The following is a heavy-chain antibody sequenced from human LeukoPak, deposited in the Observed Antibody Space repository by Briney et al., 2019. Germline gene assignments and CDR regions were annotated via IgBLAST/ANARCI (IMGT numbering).Heavy chain of an antibody. J-gene: IGHJ5*02. CDR2: IYYSGST. CDR3: ARGTYGSGTHP. V-gene: IGHV4-59*01. CDR1: GDSISSYY. Sequence: SETLSLTCTVSGDSISSYYWSWIRQPPGKGLEWSGYIYYSGSTNYNPSLKSRVTISVDTSKNQFSLKLTSVTAADTAVYYCARGTYGSGTHPWGQGTLVTVSS. D-gene: IGHD3-10*01.